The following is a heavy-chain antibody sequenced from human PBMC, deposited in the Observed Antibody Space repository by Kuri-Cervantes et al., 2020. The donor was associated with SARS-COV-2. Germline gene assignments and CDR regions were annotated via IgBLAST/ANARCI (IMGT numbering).Heavy chain of an antibody. V-gene: IGHV4-4*07. J-gene: IGHJ6*03. D-gene: IGHD6-6*01. CDR3: AGGVSSSSPLTSYYMDV. Sequence: ESLKISCTVSGGSISSYYWSWIRQPAGKGLEWIGRIYXSGSTNYNPSLKSRVTMSVDTSKNQFSLKLSSVTAADTAVYYCAGGVSSSSPLTSYYMDVWGKGTTVTVSS. CDR2: IYXSGST. CDR1: GGSISSYY.